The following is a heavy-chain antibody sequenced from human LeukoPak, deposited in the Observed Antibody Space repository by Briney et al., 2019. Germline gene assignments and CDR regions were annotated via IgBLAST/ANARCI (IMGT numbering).Heavy chain of an antibody. V-gene: IGHV1-18*01. CDR3: ARVPYDFYGMDV. J-gene: IGHJ6*02. CDR2: ISAYNGNT. D-gene: IGHD3-3*01. Sequence: ASVKVSCKASGYTFTSYGISWVRQAPGQGLEWVGWISAYNGNTNYAQKLQGRVTMTTDTSTSTAYMELRSLRSDDTAVYYYARVPYDFYGMDVWGQGTTVTVSS. CDR1: GYTFTSYG.